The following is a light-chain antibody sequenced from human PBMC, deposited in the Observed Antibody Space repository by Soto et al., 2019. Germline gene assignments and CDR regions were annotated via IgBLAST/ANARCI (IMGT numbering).Light chain of an antibody. CDR2: DVS. V-gene: IGLV2-14*01. Sequence: QSALTQPASVSGSPGQSITISCTGTSSDVGGYNYVSWYQQHPGKAPKLMIYDVSNRPSGVSNRFSGSKSGNTASLTISGLQAEDEADYYCSSYTRDRTIVFGGGTKLTVL. J-gene: IGLJ2*01. CDR1: SSDVGGYNY. CDR3: SSYTRDRTIV.